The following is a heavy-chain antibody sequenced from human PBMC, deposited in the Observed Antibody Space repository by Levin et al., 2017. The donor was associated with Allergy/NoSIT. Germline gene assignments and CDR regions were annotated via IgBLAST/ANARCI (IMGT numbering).Heavy chain of an antibody. CDR3: ARGPSITFRNYYGMDV. J-gene: IGHJ6*02. V-gene: IGHV3-49*03. CDR2: IRSQAYGGTT. CDR1: GFTFGDNA. D-gene: IGHD2/OR15-2a*01. Sequence: QTGGSLRLSCTGSGFTFGDNAIVWFRQTPGMGLEWVCLIRSQAYGGTTEYRASVTGRFTISRDDSKSIAYLQMNTLKTEDTAVYYCARGPSITFRNYYGMDVWGQGTTVTVSS.